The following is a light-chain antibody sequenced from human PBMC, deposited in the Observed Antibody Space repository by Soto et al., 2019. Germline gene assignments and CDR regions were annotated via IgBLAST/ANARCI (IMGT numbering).Light chain of an antibody. CDR1: QSFSSNY. V-gene: IGKV3-20*01. CDR2: GAS. Sequence: EIVLTQSPGTLSLSPGQRATLSCRASQSFSSNYLAWYQQKPGQAPRLLIYGASSRATGIPDRFSGSGSGTDFTLTINRLKPEDFAVYYCQQYGDSPPYTFGQGTTLEIK. CDR3: QQYGDSPPYT. J-gene: IGKJ2*01.